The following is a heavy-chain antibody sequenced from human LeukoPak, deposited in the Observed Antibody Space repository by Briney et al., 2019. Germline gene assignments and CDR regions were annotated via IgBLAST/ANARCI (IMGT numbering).Heavy chain of an antibody. CDR2: MNPDSGNT. CDR3: GRGQWQELHDY. J-gene: IGHJ4*02. CDR1: GYTFTSYG. D-gene: IGHD6-19*01. Sequence: GASVKVSCKASGYTFTSYGISWVRQAPGQGLEWMGWMNPDSGNTAYAQKFQGRVSMTRDTSISTAFMVLSSLTSDDTAVYYCGRGQWQELHDYWGQGTLVIVSS. V-gene: IGHV1-8*02.